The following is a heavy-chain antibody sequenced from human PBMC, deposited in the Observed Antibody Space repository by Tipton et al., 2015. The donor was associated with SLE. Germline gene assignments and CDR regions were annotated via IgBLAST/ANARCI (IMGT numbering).Heavy chain of an antibody. Sequence: TLSLTCTVSGDSISSRSYYWAWIRQPPGKGLEWIGRIYTGRTTNYNPSLKSRVSISLDTSKNQFSLRLNSVTAADTAVYFCARSIYRMQLFDSWGQGALVTVSS. CDR2: IYTGRTT. CDR1: GDSISSRSYY. D-gene: IGHD3-16*02. CDR3: ARSIYRMQLFDS. J-gene: IGHJ4*02. V-gene: IGHV4-61*02.